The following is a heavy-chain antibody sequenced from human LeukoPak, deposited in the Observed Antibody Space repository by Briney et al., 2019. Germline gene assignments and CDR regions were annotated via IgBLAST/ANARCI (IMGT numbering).Heavy chain of an antibody. D-gene: IGHD3-3*01. J-gene: IGHJ3*02. CDR2: INPSGGST. CDR1: GYTLTSYD. Sequence: ASVKVSCKASGYTLTSYDINWVRQAPGQGLEWMGIINPSGGSTSYAQKFQGRVTMTRDTSTSTVYMELSSLRSEDTAVYYCARDFWSGENAFDIWGQGTMVTVSS. CDR3: ARDFWSGENAFDI. V-gene: IGHV1-46*01.